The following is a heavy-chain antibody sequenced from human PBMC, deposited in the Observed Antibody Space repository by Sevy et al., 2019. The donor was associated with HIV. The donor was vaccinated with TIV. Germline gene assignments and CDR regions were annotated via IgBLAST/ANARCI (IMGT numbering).Heavy chain of an antibody. CDR3: TRGGARDSSSWYDYFDY. CDR2: IRSKGNSYAT. CDR1: GFTFSGSA. V-gene: IGHV3-73*01. D-gene: IGHD6-13*01. Sequence: GGSLRLSCAASGFTFSGSAMQWVRQASGKGLEWVGRIRSKGNSYATAYAASVKGRFTISRDDSKNTVYLQMNSPKTEDTAVYYCTRGGARDSSSWYDYFDYWGQGTLVTVSS. J-gene: IGHJ4*02.